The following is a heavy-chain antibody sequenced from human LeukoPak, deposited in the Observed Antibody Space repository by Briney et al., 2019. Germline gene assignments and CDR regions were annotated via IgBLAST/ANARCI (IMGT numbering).Heavy chain of an antibody. CDR1: GGSISSYY. V-gene: IGHV4-59*08. CDR3: ARHQGRMYSSGLDY. J-gene: IGHJ4*02. Sequence: SETLPLTCTVSGGSISSYYWSWVRQPPGKGLEWIGYIYYSGSTNYNPSLKSRVTISVDTSKNQFSLKLSSVTAADTAVYYCARHQGRMYSSGLDYWGQGTLVTVSS. CDR2: IYYSGST. D-gene: IGHD6-19*01.